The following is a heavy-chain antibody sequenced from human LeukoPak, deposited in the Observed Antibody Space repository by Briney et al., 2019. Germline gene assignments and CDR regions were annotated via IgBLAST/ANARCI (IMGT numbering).Heavy chain of an antibody. CDR3: VRDKSLRGNWFGNDY. D-gene: IGHD3-10*01. Sequence: ASETPSLTRTVSGGSIRNYLLRWIRRSPGQGPGWVGYISSSGTNYNPSLGSRVTISVDTSKNQFSLKLSSVTAADTAVYYCVRDKSLRGNWFGNDYWGQGTLVTVSS. CDR1: GGSIRNYL. CDR2: ISSSGT. J-gene: IGHJ4*02. V-gene: IGHV4-59*01.